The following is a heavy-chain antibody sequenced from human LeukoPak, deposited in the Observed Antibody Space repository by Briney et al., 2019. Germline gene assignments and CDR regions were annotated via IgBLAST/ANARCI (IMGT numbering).Heavy chain of an antibody. V-gene: IGHV1-2*02. Sequence: GASVKVFCKASGYTFTDYYIHWVRQAPGHGLEWMGWVNPNGGATNYAQNLQGRVTMTRDPSISTLYMELSSLRSDDTAVYYCASLGATTLSYYGMDVWGQGTTVTVSS. J-gene: IGHJ6*02. CDR3: ASLGATTLSYYGMDV. D-gene: IGHD1-26*01. CDR2: VNPNGGAT. CDR1: GYTFTDYY.